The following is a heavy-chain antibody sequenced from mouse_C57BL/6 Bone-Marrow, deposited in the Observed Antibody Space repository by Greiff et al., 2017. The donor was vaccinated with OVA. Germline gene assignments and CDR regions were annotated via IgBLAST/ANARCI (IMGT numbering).Heavy chain of an antibody. V-gene: IGHV5-2*01. J-gene: IGHJ1*03. CDR1: AYEFPSHD. Sequence: DVMLVESGGGLVQPGESLKLSCESNAYEFPSHDMSWVRKTPEKRLELVAAINSDGGSTYYPDTMERRFIISRDNTKKTLYLQMSSLRSEDTALYYCASLNPNWYFDVWGTGTTVTVSS. D-gene: IGHD1-3*01. CDR2: INSDGGST. CDR3: ASLNPNWYFDV.